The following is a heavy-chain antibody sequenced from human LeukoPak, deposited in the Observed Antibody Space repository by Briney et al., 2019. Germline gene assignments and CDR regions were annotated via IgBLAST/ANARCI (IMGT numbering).Heavy chain of an antibody. Sequence: PSETLSLTCTVSGGSISSDNWWTWVRQPPGKGLEWIAEIFYGGSTNYNPSLKSRVTISIDRSKNQFSLDLSSVTAADTAVYYCARGVPRYGSGSYSGYWGQGTLVTVSS. V-gene: IGHV4-4*02. D-gene: IGHD3-10*01. J-gene: IGHJ4*02. CDR3: ARGVPRYGSGSYSGY. CDR2: IFYGGST. CDR1: GGSISSDNW.